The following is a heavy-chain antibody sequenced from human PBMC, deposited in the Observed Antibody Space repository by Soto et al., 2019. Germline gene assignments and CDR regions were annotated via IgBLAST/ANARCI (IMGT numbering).Heavy chain of an antibody. D-gene: IGHD1-20*01. CDR1: GFSLSTSGVG. CDR3: AHRRGISGTR. V-gene: IGHV2-5*02. Sequence: QITLKESGPTLVKPTQTLTLTCTFSGFSLSTSGVGVGWIREPPGKALEWLAFIYWDDSMRYSPSLKSRLTITMDTSKNQVVLTMTNMDPVDTATYYCAHRRGISGTRWGQGTLVTVSS. CDR2: IYWDDSM. J-gene: IGHJ4*02.